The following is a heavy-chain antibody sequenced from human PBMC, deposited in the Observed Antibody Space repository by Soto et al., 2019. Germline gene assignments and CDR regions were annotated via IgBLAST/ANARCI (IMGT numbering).Heavy chain of an antibody. D-gene: IGHD1-26*01. CDR3: ARGDQYDILHRYYAMVV. V-gene: IGHV3-30-3*01. J-gene: IGHJ6*02. CDR1: GFTFNKFD. Sequence: QVQLVESGGGVVQPGTSLRLSCVASGFTFNKFDMHWIRQTPDKRLQWVAFIAYDGINKYYTGSVKGRFSVSRDNSKNTVSLQMNNLGLEDTATYFCARGDQYDILHRYYAMVVWGPGTTVTISS. CDR2: IAYDGINK.